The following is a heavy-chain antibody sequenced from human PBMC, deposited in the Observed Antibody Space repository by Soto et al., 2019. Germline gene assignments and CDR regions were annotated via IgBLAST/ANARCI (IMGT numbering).Heavy chain of an antibody. Sequence: ASAKVSCKASGYTFSSYGISWVRQAPGQGLEWMGWISAYNGNTNYAQKLQGRVTMTTDTSTSTAYMELRSLRSDDTAVYYCARVSYYYDSSGYGDYWGDGTPMNVSS. CDR3: ARVSYYYDSSGYGDY. CDR2: ISAYNGNT. D-gene: IGHD3-22*01. V-gene: IGHV1-18*01. CDR1: GYTFSSYG. J-gene: IGHJ4*01.